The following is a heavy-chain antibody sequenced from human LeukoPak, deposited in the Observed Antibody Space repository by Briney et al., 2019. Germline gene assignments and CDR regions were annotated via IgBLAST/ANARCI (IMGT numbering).Heavy chain of an antibody. J-gene: IGHJ4*02. CDR3: ARPYYYDSSGYYYFDY. D-gene: IGHD3-22*01. Sequence: GGSLRLSCAASGFTFSSYGMHWVRQAPGKGLEWVAVIWYDGSNKYYADSVKGRFTISRDNSKNTLYLQMNGLRAEDTAVYYCARPYYYDSSGYYYFDYWGQGTLVTVSS. V-gene: IGHV3-33*01. CDR2: IWYDGSNK. CDR1: GFTFSSYG.